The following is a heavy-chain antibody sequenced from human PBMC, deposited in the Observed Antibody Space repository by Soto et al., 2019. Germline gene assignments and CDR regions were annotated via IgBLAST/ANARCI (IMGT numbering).Heavy chain of an antibody. D-gene: IGHD3-22*01. CDR3: ARLTDDSSGRSSNWYFDL. J-gene: IGHJ2*01. V-gene: IGHV1-69*12. CDR1: GGTFSSYA. Sequence: QVQLVQSGAEVKKPGSSVKVSCKASGGTFSSYAISWVRQAPGQGLEWMGGIIPIFATANYAQKFQGRVTITADESTITAYMELSSLRSEDTAVYYCARLTDDSSGRSSNWYFDLWGRGTLVTVSS. CDR2: IIPIFATA.